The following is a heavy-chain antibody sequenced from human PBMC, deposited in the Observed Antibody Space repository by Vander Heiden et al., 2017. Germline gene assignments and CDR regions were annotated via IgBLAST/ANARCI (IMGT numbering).Heavy chain of an antibody. J-gene: IGHJ4*02. CDR2: INPSGGTT. D-gene: IGHD5-12*01. CDR3: ARDTVLSGYLTLDY. CDR1: GYTFTSYY. V-gene: IGHV1-46*01. Sequence: QVQLVQSGAEAKNPGASVKVSCKASGYTFTSYYMYWVRQAPGQGLEWMGIINPSGGTTNYAQKFQGRVTMTRDTSTSTVYMELSSLRSEDTAMYYCARDTVLSGYLTLDYWGQGTLVTVSS.